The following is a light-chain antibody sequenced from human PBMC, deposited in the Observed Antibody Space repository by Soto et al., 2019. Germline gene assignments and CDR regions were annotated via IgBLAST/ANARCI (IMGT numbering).Light chain of an antibody. J-gene: IGKJ2*01. Sequence: EIVLTQSPATLSLSPGERATLSCRASQSVSSYLAWYQQKPGQAPRLLIYDASNRATGIPARFSGSGSGTDFTLTISSLEPEEFAVYYCQQRSNWQGYTFGQGTKLEIK. CDR1: QSVSSY. CDR2: DAS. CDR3: QQRSNWQGYT. V-gene: IGKV3-11*01.